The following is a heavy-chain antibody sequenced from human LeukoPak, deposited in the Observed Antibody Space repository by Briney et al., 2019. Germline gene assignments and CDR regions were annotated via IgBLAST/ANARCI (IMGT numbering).Heavy chain of an antibody. D-gene: IGHD3-9*01. Sequence: ASVKVSCKASGYTFTGHGISWVRQAPGQGLEWMGWISVYTTNTAYTERLQDRITMTTDPSTSTAYLELSRLRSDDTAVYYCARGGPVRYFDWLLQYYFDYWGQGTLVTVSS. CDR2: ISVYTTNT. CDR1: GYTFTGHG. V-gene: IGHV1-18*01. J-gene: IGHJ4*02. CDR3: ARGGPVRYFDWLLQYYFDY.